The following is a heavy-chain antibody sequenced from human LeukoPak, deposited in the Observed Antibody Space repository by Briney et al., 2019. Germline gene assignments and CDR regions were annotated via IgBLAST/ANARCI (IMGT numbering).Heavy chain of an antibody. CDR1: GFTFDDYA. V-gene: IGHV3-21*01. CDR3: ARDSSLDY. D-gene: IGHD6-13*01. Sequence: GGSLRLSCAASGFTFDDYAMHWVRQAPGKGLEWVSSISSSSSYIYYADSVKGRFTISRDNAKNSLYLQMNSLRAEDTAVYYCARDSSLDYWGQGTLVTVSS. CDR2: ISSSSSYI. J-gene: IGHJ4*02.